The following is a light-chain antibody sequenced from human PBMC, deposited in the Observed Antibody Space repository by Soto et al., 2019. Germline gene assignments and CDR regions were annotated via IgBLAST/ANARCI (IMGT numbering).Light chain of an antibody. CDR1: QDINIY. CDR2: DAS. J-gene: IGKJ5*01. CDR3: QQYDILPIT. V-gene: IGKV1-33*01. Sequence: DIKMTQSPSSLFASVGDRVTITCQATQDINIYLNWYQQKPGKAPNLLIYDASNLEIGVPSRFSGSGSGTHFTFTISSLQTEDIGTYYCQQYDILPITFGRVARLEIK.